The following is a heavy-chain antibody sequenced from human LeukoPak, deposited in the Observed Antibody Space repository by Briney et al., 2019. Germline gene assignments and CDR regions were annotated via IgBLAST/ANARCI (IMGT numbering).Heavy chain of an antibody. J-gene: IGHJ4*02. V-gene: IGHV3-30*18. D-gene: IGHD3-16*01. CDR2: TSYGGSNK. Sequence: GRSLTPACAAAGFTFTSYDIHWVRQAPGKGLEWVAATSYGGSNKHYADSVKGRFIISRDNSKNTVYLQMDGLRAEDTAVYYCAKRGEFTISDCYYFYYWGAGRLVTVSS. CDR3: AKRGEFTISDCYYFYY. CDR1: GFTFTSYD.